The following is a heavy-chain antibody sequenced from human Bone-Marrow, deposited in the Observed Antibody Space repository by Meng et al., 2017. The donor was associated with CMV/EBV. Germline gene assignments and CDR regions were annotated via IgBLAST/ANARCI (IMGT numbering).Heavy chain of an antibody. J-gene: IGHJ3*02. CDR1: GFTFDDYA. D-gene: IGHD6-19*01. V-gene: IGHV3-9*01. Sequence: GGSLRLSCAASGFTFDDYAMHWVRQAAGKGLEWVSGIGWNSRSIGYADSVKGRFTISRDNAKNSLYLQMNSLRAEDTALYYCAKNLNPGIAVTAVRYDAFDMWGQGTRVTVAS. CDR2: IGWNSRSI. CDR3: AKNLNPGIAVTAVRYDAFDM.